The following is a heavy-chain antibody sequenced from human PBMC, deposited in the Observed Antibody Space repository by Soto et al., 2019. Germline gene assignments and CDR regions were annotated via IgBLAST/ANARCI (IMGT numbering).Heavy chain of an antibody. J-gene: IGHJ5*01. Sequence: GPEERKPGASLKVSCKTSGYPFTNYDVTWVRQAPGRGLEWMGWITPYNGNTHYAPRLQGRITLATDTSTNTAYLDLTNLISDDTAMYYCARVVPGAVPWFDSWGQGTPVTVSS. CDR3: ARVVPGAVPWFDS. D-gene: IGHD3-10*02. CDR1: GYPFTNYD. V-gene: IGHV1-18*04. CDR2: ITPYNGNT.